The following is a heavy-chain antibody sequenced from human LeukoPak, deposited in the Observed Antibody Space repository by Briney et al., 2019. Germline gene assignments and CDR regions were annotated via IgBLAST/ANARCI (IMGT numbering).Heavy chain of an antibody. CDR1: VYTFTSYY. V-gene: IGHV1-46*01. CDR2: INPSGGST. CDR3: ASRGEERFDY. Sequence: GPSVNVSCKASVYTFTSYYMHLVRQAPGHRREWMGIINPSGGSTSYAQKFQGRVTMTRDTSTSTVYMELSSLRSEDTAVYYCASRGEERFDYWGQGTLVTVSS. J-gene: IGHJ4*02. D-gene: IGHD1-1*01.